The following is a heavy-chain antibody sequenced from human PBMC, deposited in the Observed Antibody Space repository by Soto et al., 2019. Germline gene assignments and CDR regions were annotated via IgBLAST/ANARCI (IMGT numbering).Heavy chain of an antibody. Sequence: QVQLVQSGAEVRKSGSSVKVSCKLSGASFDSYTITWVRQAPGQGLEWMGGIIPIFGTTNYAQKFQGRLTITADGFTSAAYMDLSRGTSEDTAVYYCARGPLYDLESGMYWYFDLWGRGTLVTVSS. CDR3: ARGPLYDLESGMYWYFDL. D-gene: IGHD1-26*01. CDR2: IIPIFGTT. J-gene: IGHJ2*01. CDR1: GASFDSYT. V-gene: IGHV1-69*01.